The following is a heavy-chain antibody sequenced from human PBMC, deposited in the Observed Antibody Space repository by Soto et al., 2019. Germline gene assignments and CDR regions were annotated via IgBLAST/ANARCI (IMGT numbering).Heavy chain of an antibody. V-gene: IGHV1-18*01. D-gene: IGHD2-2*01. CDR3: ARRCSSTRCLDI. CDR2: ISGYNGNT. Sequence: QVQLVQSGAEVKKPGASVKVSCKASGYTFTSYGICWVRQAPGQGLEWMGLISGYNGNTNYAQNLQGRVTMTTDTSTSTVYMERSSLRSDDTAVYHCARRCSSTRCLDIWGRGTLVIVSS. J-gene: IGHJ2*01. CDR1: GYTFTSYG.